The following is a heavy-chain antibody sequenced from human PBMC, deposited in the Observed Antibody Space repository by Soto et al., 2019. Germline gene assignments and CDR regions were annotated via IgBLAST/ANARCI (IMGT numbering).Heavy chain of an antibody. CDR3: ARGWVVVAATFFDY. CDR1: GYSISSGYY. Sequence: SETLSLTCAVSGYSISSGYYWGWIRQPPGKGLEWIGSIYESGSTYYNPSLKSRVTMSVDTSKNQFSLKLTSVTAADTAVYYCARGWVVVAATFFDYWGQGTLVTVSS. CDR2: IYESGST. J-gene: IGHJ4*02. V-gene: IGHV4-38-2*01. D-gene: IGHD2-15*01.